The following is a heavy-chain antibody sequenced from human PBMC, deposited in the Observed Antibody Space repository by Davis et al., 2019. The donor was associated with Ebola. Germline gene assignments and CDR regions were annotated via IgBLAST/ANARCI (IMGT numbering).Heavy chain of an antibody. D-gene: IGHD6-13*01. CDR2: LGLSGDT. Sequence: GGSLRLSCAASGMTFRNTWMQWVRQAPGKGLEWVSTLGLSGDTYYADSVKGRFTISRDNSMNTLHLQMNSLRAEDTAVYYCARDDISSSLYFYGMDVWGKGTTVTVSS. CDR1: GMTFRNTW. J-gene: IGHJ6*04. V-gene: IGHV3-53*01. CDR3: ARDDISSSLYFYGMDV.